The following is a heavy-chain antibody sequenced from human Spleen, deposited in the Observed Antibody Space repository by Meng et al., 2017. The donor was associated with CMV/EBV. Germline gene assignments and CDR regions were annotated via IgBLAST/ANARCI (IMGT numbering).Heavy chain of an antibody. CDR1: GGSISSYY. V-gene: IGHV4-59*01. Sequence: SETLSLTCTVSGGSISSYYWSWIRQPPGKGLEWIGYIYYSGSTNYNPSLKSRVTMSLDTSKNQFSLKLSSVTAADTAVYYCARVLVGSSRGLDYWGQGTLVTVSS. J-gene: IGHJ4*02. D-gene: IGHD6-6*01. CDR3: ARVLVGSSRGLDY. CDR2: IYYSGST.